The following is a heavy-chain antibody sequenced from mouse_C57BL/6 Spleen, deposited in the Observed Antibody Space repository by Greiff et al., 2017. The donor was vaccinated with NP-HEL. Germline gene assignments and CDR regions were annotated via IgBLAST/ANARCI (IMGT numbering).Heavy chain of an antibody. D-gene: IGHD4-1*01. Sequence: DVQLQESGPGLVKPSQSLSLTCSVTGYSITSGYYWNWIRQFPGNKLEWMGYISYDGSNNYNPSLKNRISITRDTSKNQFVLKLNSVTTEDTATYYCARAGTAVWFAYWGQGTLVTVSA. CDR3: ARAGTAVWFAY. CDR2: ISYDGSN. V-gene: IGHV3-6*01. J-gene: IGHJ3*01. CDR1: GYSITSGYY.